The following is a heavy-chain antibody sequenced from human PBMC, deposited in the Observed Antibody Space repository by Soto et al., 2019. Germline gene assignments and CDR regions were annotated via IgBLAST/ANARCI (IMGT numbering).Heavy chain of an antibody. J-gene: IGHJ6*02. D-gene: IGHD6-13*01. CDR3: ARSPGLIAAPSYYYYYGMDV. Sequence: PSETLSLTCTVSGGSISSSSYYWVWIRQPPGKVLDWIGSIYYSGSTYYNPSLKSRVTISVDTSKNQFSLKLSSVTAADTAVYYCARSPGLIAAPSYYYYYGMDVWGQGTTVTVSS. V-gene: IGHV4-39*01. CDR1: GGSISSSSYY. CDR2: IYYSGST.